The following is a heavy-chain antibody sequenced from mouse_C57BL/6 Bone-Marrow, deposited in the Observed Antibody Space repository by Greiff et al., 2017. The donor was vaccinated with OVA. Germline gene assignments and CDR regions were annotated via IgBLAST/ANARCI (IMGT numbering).Heavy chain of an antibody. CDR3: ARQDSNYGWFAY. J-gene: IGHJ3*01. Sequence: VQLQQSGAELVMPGASVKLSCKASGYTFTSYWMHWVKQRPGQGLEWIGEIDPSDSYTNYNQKFKGKSTLTVDKSSSTAYMQRSSLTSEDSAVYYCARQDSNYGWFAYWGQGTLVTVSA. V-gene: IGHV1-69*01. CDR2: IDPSDSYT. D-gene: IGHD2-5*01. CDR1: GYTFTSYW.